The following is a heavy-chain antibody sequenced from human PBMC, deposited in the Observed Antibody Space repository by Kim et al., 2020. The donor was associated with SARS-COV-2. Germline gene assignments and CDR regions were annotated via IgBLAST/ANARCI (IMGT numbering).Heavy chain of an antibody. D-gene: IGHD5-18*01. V-gene: IGHV5-51*01. CDR3: ARVDTAMAASLYYYYGMDV. Sequence: GESLKISCKGSGYSFTSYWIGWVRQMPGKGLEWMGIIYPGDSDTRYSPSFQGQVTISADKSISTAYLQWSSLKAPDTAMYYCARVDTAMAASLYYYYGMDVWGQGTTVTVSS. J-gene: IGHJ6*02. CDR1: GYSFTSYW. CDR2: IYPGDSDT.